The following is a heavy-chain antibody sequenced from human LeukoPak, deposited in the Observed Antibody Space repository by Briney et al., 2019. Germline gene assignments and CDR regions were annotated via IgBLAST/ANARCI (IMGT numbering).Heavy chain of an antibody. Sequence: GGSLRLSCAASGFTFSSYWMHWVRQAPGKGLVWVSRIRADGGGTYYADSVKGRFTVSRDNAENTLYLQMNSLRLEDTAVYYCATDRAWGGFDNWGQGTLVTVSS. CDR3: ATDRAWGGFDN. CDR2: IRADGGGT. D-gene: IGHD3-16*01. J-gene: IGHJ4*02. V-gene: IGHV3-74*01. CDR1: GFTFSSYW.